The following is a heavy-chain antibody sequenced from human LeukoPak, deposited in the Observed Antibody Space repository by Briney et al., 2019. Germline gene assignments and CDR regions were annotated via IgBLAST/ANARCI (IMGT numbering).Heavy chain of an antibody. V-gene: IGHV3-23*01. Sequence: GRSLRLSCAASGFTFSSSAMNWVRRAPGKGLEWVSAISGGGTSTFYADSVKGRFTISRDNSKNTLYLQMNSLRAEDTAVYYCAKVAGGWYPIDFWGQGTLVTVSS. CDR3: AKVAGGWYPIDF. J-gene: IGHJ4*02. CDR2: ISGGGTST. CDR1: GFTFSSSA. D-gene: IGHD6-19*01.